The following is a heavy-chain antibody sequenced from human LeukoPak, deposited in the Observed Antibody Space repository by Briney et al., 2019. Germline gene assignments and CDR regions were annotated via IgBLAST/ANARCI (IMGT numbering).Heavy chain of an antibody. CDR3: AREVFAAAAASDDFDC. Sequence: GGSLRLSCAASGFTFSNLEMNWVSQAPGKGLEWVSYISSSGNIIYYADSVKGRFTISRDNAKNSLYLQMNSLRAEDAAVYYCAREVFAAAAASDDFDCWGQGTLVTVSS. CDR2: ISSSGNII. CDR1: GFTFSNLE. V-gene: IGHV3-48*03. D-gene: IGHD6-13*01. J-gene: IGHJ4*02.